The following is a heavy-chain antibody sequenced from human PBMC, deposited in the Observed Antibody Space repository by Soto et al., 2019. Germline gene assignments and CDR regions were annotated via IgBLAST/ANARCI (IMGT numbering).Heavy chain of an antibody. CDR1: GFTFSDYY. D-gene: IGHD6-13*01. CDR3: ARDRTPDSSSWPTEYAFDI. V-gene: IGHV3-11*01. Sequence: GGSLRLSCAASGFTFSDYYMSWIRQAPGKGLEWVSYISSSGSTIYYADSVKGRFTISRDNAKNSLYLQMNSLRAEDTAVYYCARDRTPDSSSWPTEYAFDIWGQGTMVTVSS. J-gene: IGHJ3*02. CDR2: ISSSGSTI.